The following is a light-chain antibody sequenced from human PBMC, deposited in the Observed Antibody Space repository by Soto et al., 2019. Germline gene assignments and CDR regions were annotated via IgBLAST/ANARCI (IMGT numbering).Light chain of an antibody. Sequence: DIQMTQSPSSLSASVGDRVTITCRASQSISSYLNWYQQKPGKAPNLLIYAASSLQSGVPSRFSGSGSGTDFTLTISSLQPEDFATYYCQQLNSYPLTFGQGTRLEIK. V-gene: IGKV1-39*01. CDR1: QSISSY. CDR3: QQLNSYPLT. CDR2: AAS. J-gene: IGKJ5*01.